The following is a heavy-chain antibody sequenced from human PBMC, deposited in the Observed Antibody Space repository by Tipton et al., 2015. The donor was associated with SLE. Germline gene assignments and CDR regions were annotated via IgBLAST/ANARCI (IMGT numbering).Heavy chain of an antibody. V-gene: IGHV3-30*04. CDR1: GFTFSTYP. J-gene: IGHJ5*01. CDR2: ISYDGSHK. D-gene: IGHD2-15*01. Sequence: SLRLSCAASGFTFSTYPMHWVRQAPGKGLEWVAVISYDGSHKYYADSVKGRFTISRDNSKNTLYLQMNSLRAEDRAVYYCAKDMSYGDVANCIDSWGQGTLVTVSS. CDR3: AKDMSYGDVANCIDS.